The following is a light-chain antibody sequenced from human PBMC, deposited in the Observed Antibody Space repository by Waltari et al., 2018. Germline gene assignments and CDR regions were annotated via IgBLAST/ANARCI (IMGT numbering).Light chain of an antibody. CDR2: SNN. CDR3: AAWDDSLKAVL. V-gene: IGLV1-44*01. Sequence: QSVLTQPPSASGPPGQTATIPCSGSTSNIGSNTENWYQQLPGTAPKLLTQSNNQRPSGVPDRFSGSKSGTSASLIISGLQSEDEAEYFCAAWDDSLKAVLFGGGTKLTVL. J-gene: IGLJ2*01. CDR1: TSNIGSNT.